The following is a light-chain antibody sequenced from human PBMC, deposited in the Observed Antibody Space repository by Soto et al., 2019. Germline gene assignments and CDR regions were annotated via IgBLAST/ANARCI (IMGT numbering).Light chain of an antibody. J-gene: IGKJ4*01. Sequence: ENVLTQSPGTLSLSPGERATLSCRASQSVSGSYLAWYQQKPGQAPRLLIYGASSRATGIPDRFSGSGSGTDFTLTISRLEPEDFAVYYCQQYNNWPLFGGGTKVDIK. CDR3: QQYNNWPL. CDR2: GAS. V-gene: IGKV3-20*01. CDR1: QSVSGSY.